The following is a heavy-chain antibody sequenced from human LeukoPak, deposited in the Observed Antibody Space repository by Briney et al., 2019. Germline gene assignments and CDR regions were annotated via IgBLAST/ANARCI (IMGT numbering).Heavy chain of an antibody. Sequence: SVKVSCKASGGTFSSYAISWVRQAPAQGLEWMGGIIPIFGTANYAQKFQGRVTITADESTSTAYMELSSLRSEDTAVYYCARGVVVAAYVLDYWGQGTLVTVSS. D-gene: IGHD2-15*01. V-gene: IGHV1-69*13. CDR3: ARGVVVAAYVLDY. CDR1: GGTFSSYA. CDR2: IIPIFGTA. J-gene: IGHJ4*02.